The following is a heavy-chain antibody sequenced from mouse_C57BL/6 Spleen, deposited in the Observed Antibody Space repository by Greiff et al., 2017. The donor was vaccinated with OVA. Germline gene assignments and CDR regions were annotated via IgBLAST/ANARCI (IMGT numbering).Heavy chain of an antibody. Sequence: VQLQQSGPELVKPGASAKISCKASGYTFTDYYMNWVKQSHGKSLEWIGDINPNNGGTSYNQKFKGKATLTVDKSSSTAYMELRSLTSEDSAVYYCARAELGWFAYWGQGTLVTVSA. CDR2: INPNNGGT. CDR3: ARAELGWFAY. CDR1: GYTFTDYY. D-gene: IGHD4-1*01. J-gene: IGHJ3*01. V-gene: IGHV1-26*01.